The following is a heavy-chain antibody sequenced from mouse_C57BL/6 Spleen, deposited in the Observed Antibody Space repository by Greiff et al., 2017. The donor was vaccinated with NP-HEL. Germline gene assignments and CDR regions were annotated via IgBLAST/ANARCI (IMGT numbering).Heavy chain of an antibody. CDR2: IYPGDGDT. V-gene: IGHV1-82*01. D-gene: IGHD3-3*01. J-gene: IGHJ3*01. CDR1: GYAFSSSW. Sequence: QVQLKESGPELVKPGASVKISCKASGYAFSSSWMNWVKQRPGKGLEWIGRIYPGDGDTNYNGKFKGKATLTADKSSSTAYMQLSSLTSEDSAVYFCARSGDTAWFAYWGQGTLVTVSA. CDR3: ARSGDTAWFAY.